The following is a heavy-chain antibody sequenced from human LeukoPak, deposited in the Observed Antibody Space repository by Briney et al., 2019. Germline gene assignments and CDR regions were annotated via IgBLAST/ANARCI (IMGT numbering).Heavy chain of an antibody. CDR1: GFTFSTFA. V-gene: IGHV3-23*01. D-gene: IGHD6-19*01. CDR3: ARWRQWLHYYYYMDV. CDR2: IFPSGGEI. Sequence: GGSLRLSCAASGFTFSTFAMIWVRQPPGKGLEWVSSIFPSGGEIHYADSVRGRFTISRDNAKNTLYLQMNSLRAEDTAVYYCARWRQWLHYYYYMDVWGKGTTVTISS. J-gene: IGHJ6*03.